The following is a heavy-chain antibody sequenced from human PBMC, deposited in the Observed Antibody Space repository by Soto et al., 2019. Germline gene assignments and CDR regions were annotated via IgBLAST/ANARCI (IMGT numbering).Heavy chain of an antibody. CDR1: GFTFSSYS. Sequence: PGGSLRLSCAASGFTFSSYSMNWVRQAPGKGLEWVSSISSSSSYIYYADSVKGRFTISRDNAKNSLYLQMNSLRAEDTAVYYCASGKGCSGGSCYSHYYYYGRDVWGQGTTVTVSS. J-gene: IGHJ6*02. V-gene: IGHV3-21*01. CDR2: ISSSSSYI. D-gene: IGHD2-15*01. CDR3: ASGKGCSGGSCYSHYYYYGRDV.